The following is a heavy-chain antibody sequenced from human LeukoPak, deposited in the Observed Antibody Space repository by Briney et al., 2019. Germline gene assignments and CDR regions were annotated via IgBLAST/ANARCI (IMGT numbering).Heavy chain of an antibody. V-gene: IGHV3-21*01. D-gene: IGHD3-22*01. CDR2: ISSSSSYI. CDR3: ARDAHYYDSSGITPFDY. J-gene: IGHJ4*02. Sequence: GGSLRLSCAASGFTFSSYSMNWVRQAPGKGLEWVSSISSSSSYIYYADSVRGRFTISRDNAKNSLYLQMNSLRAEDTAVYYCARDAHYYDSSGITPFDYWGQGTLVTVSS. CDR1: GFTFSSYS.